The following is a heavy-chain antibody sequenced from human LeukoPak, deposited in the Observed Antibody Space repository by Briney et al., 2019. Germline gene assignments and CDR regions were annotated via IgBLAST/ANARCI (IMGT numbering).Heavy chain of an antibody. CDR1: GFTFDDYA. CDR3: AKAYIAAEPFFDY. Sequence: PGRSLRLSCAASGFTFDDYAMHWVRQAPGKGLEWVSGISWNSGSIGYADSVKGRFTISRDNAKNSLYLQMNSLRAEDTALYYCAKAYIAAEPFFDYWGQGTLVTVSS. J-gene: IGHJ4*02. CDR2: ISWNSGSI. V-gene: IGHV3-9*01. D-gene: IGHD6-13*01.